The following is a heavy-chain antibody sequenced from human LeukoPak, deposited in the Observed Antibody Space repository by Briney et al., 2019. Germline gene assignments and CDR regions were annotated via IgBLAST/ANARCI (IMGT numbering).Heavy chain of an antibody. CDR3: AKDKLQQLVRYYFDY. Sequence: PGGSLRLSCAASGFTFSNYEMNWVRQAPGKGLEWVSAISGSGGSTYYADSVKGRFTISRDNSKNTLYLQMNSLRAEDTAVYYCAKDKLQQLVRYYFDYWGQGTLVTVSS. CDR1: GFTFSNYE. J-gene: IGHJ4*02. CDR2: ISGSGGST. V-gene: IGHV3-23*01. D-gene: IGHD6-13*01.